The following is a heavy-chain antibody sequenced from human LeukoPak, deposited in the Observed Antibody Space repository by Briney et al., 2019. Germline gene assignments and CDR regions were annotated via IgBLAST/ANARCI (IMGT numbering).Heavy chain of an antibody. CDR3: AKGAYVAPYYYYYMDV. V-gene: IGHV3-23*01. CDR1: GFTFSSYA. D-gene: IGHD3-16*01. Sequence: GSLRLSCAASGFTFSSYAMSWVRQAPGKGLEWVSAISDSGDSTYYADSVKGRFTISRDNSKNTLYLQMNSLRFEDTAVYYCAKGAYVAPYYYYYMDVWGKGTTVTVSS. J-gene: IGHJ6*03. CDR2: ISDSGDST.